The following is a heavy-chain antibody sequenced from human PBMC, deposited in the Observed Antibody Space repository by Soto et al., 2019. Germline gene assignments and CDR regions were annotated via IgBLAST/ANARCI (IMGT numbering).Heavy chain of an antibody. Sequence: LRLSCAASGFTFTRYSMNWVRQAPGKGLEWVSSISSTTNYIYYGDSMKGRFTISRDNAKNSLYLEMNSLRAEDTAVHYCARESEDLTSNFDYWGQGTLVTVSS. CDR3: ARESEDLTSNFDY. V-gene: IGHV3-21*06. CDR2: ISSTTNYI. CDR1: GFTFTRYS. J-gene: IGHJ4*02.